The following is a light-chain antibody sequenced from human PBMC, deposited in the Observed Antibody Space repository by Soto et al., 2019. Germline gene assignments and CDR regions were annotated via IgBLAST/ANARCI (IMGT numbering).Light chain of an antibody. V-gene: IGLV2-14*03. J-gene: IGLJ1*01. Sequence: QSVLTQPASVSGSPGQSITISCTGTSSDVGGFNSVSWYQLRPGTAPKLILYDVVDRPSGVSYRFSGSKSGNTASLTISGLQAADEADYFPSSYTSTMTNVFGSGTKVTVL. CDR3: SSYTSTMTNV. CDR2: DVV. CDR1: SSDVGGFNS.